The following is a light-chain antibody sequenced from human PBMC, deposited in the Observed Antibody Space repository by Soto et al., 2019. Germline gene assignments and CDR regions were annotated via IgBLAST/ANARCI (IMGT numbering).Light chain of an antibody. CDR1: QSVSSSY. J-gene: IGKJ1*01. CDR3: QQYGSSPWT. Sequence: IVLTQSPGTRSLSPGERATLSCRASQSVSSSYLAWYQQKPGQAPRLFIYGASSRATGIPDRFSGSGSGTDFTLTISRLEPEDFAVYYCQQYGSSPWTFGQGTKVDIK. V-gene: IGKV3-20*01. CDR2: GAS.